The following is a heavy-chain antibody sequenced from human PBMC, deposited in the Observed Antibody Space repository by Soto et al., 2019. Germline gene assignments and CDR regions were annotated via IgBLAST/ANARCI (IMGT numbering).Heavy chain of an antibody. Sequence: ASVKVSCKASGYTFTSYGISWVRQAPGQGLEWMGWISAYNGNTNYAQKLQGRVTMTTDTSTSTAYMELRSLRSDDTAVYYCARDWTEGIAAAGILVGVTEVGYGMDVWGQGTTVTVSS. CDR3: ARDWTEGIAAAGILVGVTEVGYGMDV. V-gene: IGHV1-18*01. CDR1: GYTFTSYG. D-gene: IGHD6-13*01. J-gene: IGHJ6*02. CDR2: ISAYNGNT.